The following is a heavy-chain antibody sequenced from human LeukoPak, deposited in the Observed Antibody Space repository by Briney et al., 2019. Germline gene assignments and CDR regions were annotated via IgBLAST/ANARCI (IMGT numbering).Heavy chain of an antibody. CDR2: ISSSGSIR. CDR1: GFTVSSNY. V-gene: IGHV3-48*02. D-gene: IGHD3-10*01. Sequence: PGGSLRLSCAASGFTVSSNYMSWVRQAPGKGLEWISYISSSGSIRYYADSVKGRFTIFRDNAKNSLYLQMNSLRDEDTAVYYCARGVIWFGESPKNWLGPDPWGQGTLVTVSS. CDR3: ARGVIWFGESPKNWLGPDP. J-gene: IGHJ5*02.